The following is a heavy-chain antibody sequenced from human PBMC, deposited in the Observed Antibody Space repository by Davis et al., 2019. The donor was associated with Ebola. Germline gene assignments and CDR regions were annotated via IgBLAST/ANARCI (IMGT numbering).Heavy chain of an antibody. J-gene: IGHJ6*02. V-gene: IGHV1-18*01. CDR3: ARVPRYCSSTSCYYYGMDV. D-gene: IGHD2-2*01. CDR1: GYTFTSYG. Sequence: ASVKVSCKASGYTFTSYGISWVRQAPGQGLEWMGWISAYNGNTNYAQKLQGRVTMTTDTSTSTAYMELRSLRSDDTAVYYCARVPRYCSSTSCYYYGMDVWGHGTTVTVSS. CDR2: ISAYNGNT.